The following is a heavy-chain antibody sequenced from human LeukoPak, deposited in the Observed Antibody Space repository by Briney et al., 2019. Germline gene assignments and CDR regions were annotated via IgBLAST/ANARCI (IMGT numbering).Heavy chain of an antibody. Sequence: SETLSLTCTVSGGSISSYYWSWIRQPPGKGLEWIGYIYYSGSTNYNPSLKSRVTISVDTSKNQFSLKLSSVTAVDTAVYYCARDYDFWSGYSNVNWYFDLWGRGTLVTVSS. J-gene: IGHJ2*01. V-gene: IGHV4-59*01. CDR1: GGSISSYY. D-gene: IGHD3-3*01. CDR2: IYYSGST. CDR3: ARDYDFWSGYSNVNWYFDL.